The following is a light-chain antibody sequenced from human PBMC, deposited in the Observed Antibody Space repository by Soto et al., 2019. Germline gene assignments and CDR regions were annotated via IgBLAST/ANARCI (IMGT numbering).Light chain of an antibody. Sequence: QSALTQPASVSGSPGQSITISCTGTSDDVGGYNYVSWYQQHPGKAPKLMIFEVNNRPSGVSNRFSGSRSGNTASLTISGLQAEDEADYYCSSYRSGNTLVVVGGGTKLTV. CDR3: SSYRSGNTLVV. J-gene: IGLJ2*01. CDR1: SDDVGGYNY. CDR2: EVN. V-gene: IGLV2-14*01.